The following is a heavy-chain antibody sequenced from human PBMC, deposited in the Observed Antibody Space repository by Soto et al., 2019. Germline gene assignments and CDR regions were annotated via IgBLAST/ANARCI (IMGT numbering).Heavy chain of an antibody. CDR1: GFTFSSYG. CDR2: SSATGAGT. CDR3: AKDRRAGGNYGFYSDF. V-gene: IGHV3-23*01. J-gene: IGHJ4*02. Sequence: EVQLLDSGGGLVQPGGSLRLSCAASGFTFSSYGMTWVRQAPGKGLEWVSFSSATGAGTYYADSVKGRFPISRANSKNTLYLQMTSLRADDTAVYYCAKDRRAGGNYGFYSDFWGQGALVIVSS. D-gene: IGHD1-7*01.